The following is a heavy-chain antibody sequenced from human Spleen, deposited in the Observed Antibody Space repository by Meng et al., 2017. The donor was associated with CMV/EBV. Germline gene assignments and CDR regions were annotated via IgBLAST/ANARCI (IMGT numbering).Heavy chain of an antibody. J-gene: IGHJ4*02. CDR1: GFTFSSYS. D-gene: IGHD3-10*01. CDR3: ARALHYYGSGTLDS. CDR2: ISSSSSYI. V-gene: IGHV3-21*01. Sequence: ASGFTFSSYSMNWVRQAPGKRLEWVSSISSSSSYIDYADSLKGRFTISRDNAKNSLYLQMHSLRAEDTAVYYCARALHYYGSGTLDSWGQGTLVTVSS.